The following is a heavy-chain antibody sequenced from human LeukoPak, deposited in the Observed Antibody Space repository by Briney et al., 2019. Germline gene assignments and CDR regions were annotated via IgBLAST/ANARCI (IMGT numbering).Heavy chain of an antibody. CDR2: INPNGGGT. CDR3: ASGVGYCSSTSCEDTFDI. J-gene: IGHJ3*02. D-gene: IGHD2-2*03. V-gene: IGHV1-2*02. CDR1: GYTFTGYY. Sequence: GASVKVSCKASGYTFTGYYMHWVRQAPGQGPEWMGWINPNGGGTNYAQKFQGRVTMTRDTSITTAYMELSRLRSDDTAVYYCASGVGYCSSTSCEDTFDIWGQGTMVTVSS.